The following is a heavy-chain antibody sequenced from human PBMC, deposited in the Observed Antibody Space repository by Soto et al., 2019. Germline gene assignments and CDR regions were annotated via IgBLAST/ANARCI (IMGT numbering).Heavy chain of an antibody. Sequence: PGGSLRLSCAASGFTFDDYGMSWVRQAPGKGLEWVSGINWNGGSTGYADSVKGRFTISRDNAKNSLYLQMNSLRAEDTALYYCARPRIYGSGSYYLMDVWGQGTTVTVSS. CDR1: GFTFDDYG. J-gene: IGHJ6*02. V-gene: IGHV3-20*04. CDR2: INWNGGST. CDR3: ARPRIYGSGSYYLMDV. D-gene: IGHD3-10*01.